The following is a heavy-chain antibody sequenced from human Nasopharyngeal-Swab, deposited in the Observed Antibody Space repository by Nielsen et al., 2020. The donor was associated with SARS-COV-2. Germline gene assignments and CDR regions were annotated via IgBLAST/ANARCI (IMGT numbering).Heavy chain of an antibody. CDR1: GFTFDDYT. Sequence: GGSLRLSCAASGFTFDDYTMHWVRQPPGEGLEWVSGINLNSGRKGYADSVKGRFTISRDNAKNSLYLLMNSLRSEDTALYYCARGTADYSNPSFDYWGQGTLVTVPS. CDR2: INLNSGRK. D-gene: IGHD4-11*01. CDR3: ARGTADYSNPSFDY. V-gene: IGHV3-9*01. J-gene: IGHJ4*02.